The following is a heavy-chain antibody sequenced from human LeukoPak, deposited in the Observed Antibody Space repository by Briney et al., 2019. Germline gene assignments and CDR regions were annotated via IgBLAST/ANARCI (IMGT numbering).Heavy chain of an antibody. V-gene: IGHV4-59*01. CDR1: GGPISVDY. CDR2: IYYTGRT. CDR3: ARAAVTTSSLDS. D-gene: IGHD4-17*01. J-gene: IGHJ4*02. Sequence: SETLSLTCIVSGGPISVDYWNWIRQAPGKGLEWIGYIYYTGRTKYNPSLASRLTISIDTSKSQFSLRLTSVTAADTAVYYCARAAVTTSSLDSWGQGALVTVSS.